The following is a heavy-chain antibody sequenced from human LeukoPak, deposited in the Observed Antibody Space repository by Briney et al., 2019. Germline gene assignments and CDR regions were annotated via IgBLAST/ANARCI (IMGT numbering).Heavy chain of an antibody. CDR2: MKRDGSEV. Sequence: EGSLRLSCAASGFTFSTYWMTWVRQAPGKGLEWVANMKRDGSEVYYANSVKGHFTISRDNAKNSLYLQMNSLRAEDTAVYYCARYTEYYFDYWGQGTLVTVSS. J-gene: IGHJ4*02. CDR3: ARYTEYYFDY. V-gene: IGHV3-7*01. D-gene: IGHD2-2*02. CDR1: GFTFSTYW.